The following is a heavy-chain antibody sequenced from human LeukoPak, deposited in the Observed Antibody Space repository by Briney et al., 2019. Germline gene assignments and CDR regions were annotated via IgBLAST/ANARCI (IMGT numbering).Heavy chain of an antibody. CDR1: GFTFCDYA. D-gene: IGHD1-26*01. Sequence: GGSLRLSCTASGFTFCDYAMSWVRQAPGKGREWVGFIISKAYGGTTEYAASVKGRFTISRDDSKSIAYLQMNSLKTEDTAVYYCTREWWELLHFDYWGQGTLVTVSS. CDR2: IISKAYGGTT. CDR3: TREWWELLHFDY. V-gene: IGHV3-49*04. J-gene: IGHJ4*02.